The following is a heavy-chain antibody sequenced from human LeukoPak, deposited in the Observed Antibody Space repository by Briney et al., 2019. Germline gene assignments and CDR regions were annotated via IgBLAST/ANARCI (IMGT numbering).Heavy chain of an antibody. CDR3: ARDREDCSSTSCYTGVWFDP. Sequence: PGGSLRLSCAASGFTFSSYSMNWVRQAPGKGLEWVSSISSSSSYIYYADSVKGRSTISRDNAKNSLYLQMNSLRAEDTAVYYCARDREDCSSTSCYTGVWFDPWGQGTLVTVSS. CDR1: GFTFSSYS. D-gene: IGHD2-2*02. CDR2: ISSSSSYI. J-gene: IGHJ5*02. V-gene: IGHV3-21*01.